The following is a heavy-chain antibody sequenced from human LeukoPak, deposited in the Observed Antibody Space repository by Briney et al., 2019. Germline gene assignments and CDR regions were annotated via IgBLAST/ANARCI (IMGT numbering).Heavy chain of an antibody. CDR1: GFTFSSYA. Sequence: GGSLRLSCAASGFTFSSYAMSWVRQAPGKGLEWVSAISGSGGSTYYADSVKGRFTISRDNSKNTLYLQMNSLRAEDTAVYYCAKDYYYDSIHPXXXFDYWGQGTLVTVSS. CDR2: ISGSGGST. J-gene: IGHJ4*02. V-gene: IGHV3-23*01. CDR3: AKDYYYDSIHPXXXFDY. D-gene: IGHD3-22*01.